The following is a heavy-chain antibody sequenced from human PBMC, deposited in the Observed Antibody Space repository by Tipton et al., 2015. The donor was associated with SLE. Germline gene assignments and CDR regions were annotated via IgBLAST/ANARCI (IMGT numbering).Heavy chain of an antibody. V-gene: IGHV3-30-3*01. D-gene: IGHD3-16*01. J-gene: IGHJ4*02. Sequence: SLRLSCAASGFTFSSYAMHWVRQAPGKGLEWVAVISYDGSNKYYADSVKGRFTISRDNSKNTLYLQMNSLRAEDTAVYYCARASRGLDYWGQGTLVTVSS. CDR2: ISYDGSNK. CDR1: GFTFSSYA. CDR3: ARASRGLDY.